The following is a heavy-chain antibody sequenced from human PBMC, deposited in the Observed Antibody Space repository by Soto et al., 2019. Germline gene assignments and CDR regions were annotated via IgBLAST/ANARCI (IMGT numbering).Heavy chain of an antibody. CDR1: GVSFNNNG. V-gene: IGHV1-69*01. D-gene: IGHD3-10*01. CDR2: VSPPFRTS. CDR3: ARVLYYCSGRYSPYSMDG. Sequence: QVQLVQSGAEVKKPGSSVKVSCKTSGVSFNNNGIGWVRQAPGHGREWMGGVSPPFRTSNYARKFQGRISIKADASTGPVNRELCSLTTEDPAQYSCARVLYYCSGRYSPYSMDGWGQGTRVTVSS. J-gene: IGHJ6*02.